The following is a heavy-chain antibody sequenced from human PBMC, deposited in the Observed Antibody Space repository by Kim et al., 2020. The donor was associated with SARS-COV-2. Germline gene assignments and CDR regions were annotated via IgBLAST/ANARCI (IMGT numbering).Heavy chain of an antibody. J-gene: IGHJ2*01. V-gene: IGHV4-59*01. CDR3: ARDPRRGRQLTNYLYFDL. CDR1: GGSISSYY. D-gene: IGHD3-9*01. CDR2: IYYSGST. Sequence: SETLSLTCTVSGGSISSYYWSWIRQPPGKGLEWIWYIYYSGSTNYNPSLKSRFTISVDTSKNKFSLKLSSVTAADTAVYYCARDPRRGRQLTNYLYFDL.